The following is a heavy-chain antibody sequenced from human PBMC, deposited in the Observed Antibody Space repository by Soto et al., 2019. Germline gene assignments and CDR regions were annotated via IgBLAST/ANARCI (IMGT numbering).Heavy chain of an antibody. Sequence: TLRHTKTVSDGYSGSHYWRRIIQPPGKGLEWIGYIYYSGSTNYNPSLKSRVTISVDTSKNQFSLKLSSVTAADTAVYYCARGYSSGWSHYWGQGTLVTVSS. CDR1: DGYSGSHY. CDR2: IYYSGST. CDR3: ARGYSSGWSHY. J-gene: IGHJ4*02. V-gene: IGHV4-59*11. D-gene: IGHD6-19*01.